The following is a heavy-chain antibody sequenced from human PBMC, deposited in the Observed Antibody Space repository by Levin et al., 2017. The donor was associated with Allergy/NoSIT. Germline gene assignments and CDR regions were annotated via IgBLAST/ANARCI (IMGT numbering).Heavy chain of an antibody. CDR2: VYYSGTT. V-gene: IGHV4-61*01. Sequence: SETLSLTCTVTGASVTSGHYYWNWIRQTPGKALEWIGNVYYSGTTDYNPSLKSRVTISLDTSQNQFSLSLESVTAADTAIYFCARDIGDGYTLRYWGRGTGVTVSS. CDR3: ARDIGDGYTLRY. J-gene: IGHJ4*02. CDR1: GASVTSGHYY. D-gene: IGHD5-24*01.